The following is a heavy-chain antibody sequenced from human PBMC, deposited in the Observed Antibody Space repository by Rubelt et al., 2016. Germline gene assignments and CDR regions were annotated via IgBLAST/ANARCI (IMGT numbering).Heavy chain of an antibody. J-gene: IGHJ3*02. CDR1: GGTFSSYA. Sequence: QVQLVQSGAEVKKPGSSVKVSCKASGGTFSSYAISWVRQAPGQGLEWMGGIIPIFGTENYAQKFQGRVKITADESTRTAYMELSSLRSEDTAVYYCAAWLSGVRGAFDIWGQGTMVTVSS. D-gene: IGHD3-10*01. V-gene: IGHV1-69*01. CDR2: IIPIFGTE. CDR3: AAWLSGVRGAFDI.